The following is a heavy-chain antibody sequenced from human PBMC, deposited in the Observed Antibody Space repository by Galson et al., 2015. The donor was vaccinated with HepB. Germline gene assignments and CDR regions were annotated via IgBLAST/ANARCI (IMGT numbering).Heavy chain of an antibody. CDR3: ARRVRKGSSNYGMDV. Sequence: SLRLSCAASGLTFSSYSMNWVRQAPGKGPECVSSISSSSSYIYYADSVKGRFTISRDNAKNSLYLQMNSLRAEDTAVYYCARRVRKGSSNYGMDVWGQGTTVTVSS. V-gene: IGHV3-21*01. D-gene: IGHD3-10*01. CDR2: ISSSSSYI. J-gene: IGHJ6*02. CDR1: GLTFSSYS.